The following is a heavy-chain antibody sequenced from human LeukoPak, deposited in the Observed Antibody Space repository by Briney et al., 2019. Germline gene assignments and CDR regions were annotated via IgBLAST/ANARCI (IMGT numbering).Heavy chain of an antibody. D-gene: IGHD4-17*01. J-gene: IGHJ4*02. V-gene: IGHV3-7*03. CDR1: GFTFSSYW. CDR2: IKQDGSEK. CDR3: ARDSVGDYFDY. Sequence: GGSLRLSRAASGFTFSSYWMSWVRQAPGKGLEWVANIKQDGSEKYYVDSVKGRFTISRDNAKNSLYLQMNSLRAEDTAVYYCARDSVGDYFDYWGQGTLVTVSS.